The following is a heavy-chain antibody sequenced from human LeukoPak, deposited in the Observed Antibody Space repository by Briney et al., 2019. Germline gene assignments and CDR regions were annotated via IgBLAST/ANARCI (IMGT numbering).Heavy chain of an antibody. D-gene: IGHD3-10*01. CDR2: VSGSGGTT. V-gene: IGHV3-23*01. J-gene: IGHJ4*02. CDR3: AKKLITMVRGVKYGTPYDYFDY. CDR1: GFTFSSYA. Sequence: GGSLRLSCAASGFTFSSYAISWVRQAPGKGLEWVSAVSGSGGTTYYTDSVKGRFTISRDTRDNSKNTLYLQMNSLRAEDTAVYYCAKKLITMVRGVKYGTPYDYFDYWGQGTLVTVSS.